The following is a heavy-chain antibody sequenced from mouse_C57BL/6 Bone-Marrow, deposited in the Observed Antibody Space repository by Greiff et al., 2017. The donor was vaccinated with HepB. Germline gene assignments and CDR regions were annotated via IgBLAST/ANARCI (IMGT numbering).Heavy chain of an antibody. D-gene: IGHD2-4*01. CDR3: GYDYDEAWFAY. CDR1: GFTFSSYA. Sequence: EVQVVESGGGLVKPGGSLKLSCAASGFTFSSYAMSWVRQTPEKRLEWVATISDGGSYTYYPDNVKGRFTISRDNAKNNLYLQMSHLKSEDTAMYYCGYDYDEAWFAYWGQGTLVTVSA. V-gene: IGHV5-4*01. J-gene: IGHJ3*01. CDR2: ISDGGSYT.